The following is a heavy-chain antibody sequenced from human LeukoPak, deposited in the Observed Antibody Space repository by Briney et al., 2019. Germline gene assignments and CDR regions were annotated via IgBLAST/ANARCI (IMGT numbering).Heavy chain of an antibody. V-gene: IGHV4-30-2*01. CDR2: IYHSGST. CDR1: GGSISSGGYS. Sequence: SQTLSLTCAVSGGSISSGGYSWSWIRQPPGKGLEWIGYIYHSGSTYYNPSLKSRVTISVDRSKNQFSLKLSSVTAADTAVYYCARATVVKGGHDAFDIWGQGTMVTVSS. J-gene: IGHJ3*02. D-gene: IGHD4-23*01. CDR3: ARATVVKGGHDAFDI.